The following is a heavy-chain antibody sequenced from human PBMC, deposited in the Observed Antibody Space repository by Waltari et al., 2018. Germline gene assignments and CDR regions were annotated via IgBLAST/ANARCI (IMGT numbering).Heavy chain of an antibody. CDR3: AGGRRGAAGRGFYY. J-gene: IGHJ4*02. CDR1: GYTFTSYD. V-gene: IGHV1-8*01. CDR2: MNPSRCNT. Sequence: QVQLVQAGAEAKKHGASLKLPCKQCGYTFTSYDINWVRQAPGQGLEWMGWMNPSRCNTYYPQKMQSIATSVSTTTNKIAHMHRSRSGSENAAGYYSAGGRRGAAGRGFYYWGQGTLVIVSS. D-gene: IGHD6-13*01.